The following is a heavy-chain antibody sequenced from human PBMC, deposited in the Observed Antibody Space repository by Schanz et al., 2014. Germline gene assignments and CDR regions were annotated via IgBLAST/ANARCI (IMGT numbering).Heavy chain of an antibody. CDR3: ARYYETSYYPLYYCDY. CDR2: IYTSGST. V-gene: IGHV3-66*01. Sequence: EVQLVESGGGLVQPGGSLRLSCAASGFTVSSNYMSWVRQAPGKGLEWVSVIYTSGSTYYADSVRGRFTFSRDNSKNTLYLQMNSLRAEDTAVYYCARYYETSYYPLYYCDYWGQGTLVTVSS. J-gene: IGHJ4*02. D-gene: IGHD3-22*01. CDR1: GFTVSSNY.